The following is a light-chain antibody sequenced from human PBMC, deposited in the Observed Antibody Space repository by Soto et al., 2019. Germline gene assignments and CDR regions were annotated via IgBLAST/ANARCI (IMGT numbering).Light chain of an antibody. CDR2: GAS. CDR3: QQYGSSPRT. Sequence: EIVLTQSPGTLSLSPGERATLSCRASQIVSSNYLAWYQQNPGQAPRLLIYGASSRATSIPDRFSGSGSGTDFTLTISRLEPEDFAVYYCQQYGSSPRTFGQGTKVEIK. V-gene: IGKV3-20*01. CDR1: QIVSSNY. J-gene: IGKJ1*01.